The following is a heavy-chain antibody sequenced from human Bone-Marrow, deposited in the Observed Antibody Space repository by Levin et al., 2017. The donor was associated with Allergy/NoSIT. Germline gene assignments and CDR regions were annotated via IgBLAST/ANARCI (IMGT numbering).Heavy chain of an antibody. J-gene: IGHJ3*02. D-gene: IGHD1-26*01. CDR3: VRGEVGANPLDALDI. CDR1: GVTFVFHT. V-gene: IGHV3-48*04. CDR2: RRRGRKGK. Sequence: AASGVTFVFHTMNWVRQAPGKGGEGGGGRRRGRKGKEEEERIQGRFTVSRDNAEEALYLQMNSLRADDTAIYYCVRGEVGANPLDALDIWGRGTMVTVSS.